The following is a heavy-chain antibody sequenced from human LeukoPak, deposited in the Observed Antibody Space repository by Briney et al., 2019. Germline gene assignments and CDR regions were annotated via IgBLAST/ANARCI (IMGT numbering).Heavy chain of an antibody. Sequence: PGGSLRLSCSASGFIFNTFGMNWVRQAPGKGLEWVSSITSSTTYSYYADSVKGRFTISRDNAKKSLFLQMTSLRAEDTAVYCCTRVSWRGEIFWGQGTLVSVSS. J-gene: IGHJ4*02. CDR3: TRVSWRGEIF. D-gene: IGHD3-3*01. CDR2: ITSSTTYS. V-gene: IGHV3-21*01. CDR1: GFIFNTFG.